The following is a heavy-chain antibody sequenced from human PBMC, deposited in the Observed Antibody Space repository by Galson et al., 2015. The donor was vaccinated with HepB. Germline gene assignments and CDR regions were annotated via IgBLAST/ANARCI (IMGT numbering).Heavy chain of an antibody. Sequence: SVKVSCKASGYIFTGYYMHWVRQAPGQGLEWVGRITPDSGGTNYAQKFQGRVAMTRDTSISTAYMELSRLTSDDTAVYYCARDWAPTGTTHFDYWGQGTLVAVSS. V-gene: IGHV1-2*06. D-gene: IGHD1-1*01. CDR1: GYIFTGYY. CDR3: ARDWAPTGTTHFDY. CDR2: ITPDSGGT. J-gene: IGHJ4*02.